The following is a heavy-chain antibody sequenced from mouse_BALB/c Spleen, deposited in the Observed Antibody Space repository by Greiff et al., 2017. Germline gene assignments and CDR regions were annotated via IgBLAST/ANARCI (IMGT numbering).Heavy chain of an antibody. D-gene: IGHD3-3*01. CDR3: AKSRAMDY. CDR2: ISNGGGST. J-gene: IGHJ4*01. V-gene: IGHV5-12-2*01. CDR1: GFTFSSYT. Sequence: EVKLEESGGGLVQPGGSLKLSCAASGFTFSSYTMSWVRQTPEKRLEWVAYISNGGGSTYYPDTVKGRFTISRDNAKNTLYLQMSSLKSEDTAMYYCAKSRAMDYWGQGTSVTVSS.